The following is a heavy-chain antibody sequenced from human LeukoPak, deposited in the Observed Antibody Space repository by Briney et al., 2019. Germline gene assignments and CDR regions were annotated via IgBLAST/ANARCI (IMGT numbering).Heavy chain of an antibody. V-gene: IGHV4-61*02. CDR3: AAGAYSGSCISFDY. J-gene: IGHJ4*02. D-gene: IGHD1-26*01. Sequence: SETLSLTCSVSGASMSSVSNFWSWIRQSAEKGLEWIGRTYNTGSTNYNPSCKGRVTISIDTSKNQFSLNLSAVAAADTAVYYCAAGAYSGSCISFDYWGQGALVTVSS. CDR2: TYNTGST. CDR1: GASMSSVSNF.